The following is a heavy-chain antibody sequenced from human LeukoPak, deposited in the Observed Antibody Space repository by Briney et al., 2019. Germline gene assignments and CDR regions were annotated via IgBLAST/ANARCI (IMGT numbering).Heavy chain of an antibody. Sequence: PGRSLRLSCAASGFTFSSYAMHWVRQAPGKGLEWVAVISYDGSNKYYADSVKGRFTISRDNSKNTLYLQMNSLRAEDTAVYYCARWSCSGGSCYAFFDYWGQGTLVTVSS. CDR1: GFTFSSYA. V-gene: IGHV3-30-3*01. D-gene: IGHD2-15*01. CDR3: ARWSCSGGSCYAFFDY. CDR2: ISYDGSNK. J-gene: IGHJ4*02.